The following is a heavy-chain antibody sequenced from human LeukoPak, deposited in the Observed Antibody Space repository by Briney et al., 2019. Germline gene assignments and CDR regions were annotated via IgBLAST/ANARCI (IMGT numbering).Heavy chain of an antibody. CDR3: ARDFAGSYYYDSSGYYSLDY. Sequence: ASVKVSCKASGYTFTSYGISWVRQAPGQGLEWMGWISAYNGNTNYAQKLQGRVTMTTDTSTSTAYMELRSLRSDDTAVYYCARDFAGSYYYDSSGYYSLDYWGQGTQVTVSS. V-gene: IGHV1-18*01. CDR1: GYTFTSYG. D-gene: IGHD3-22*01. CDR2: ISAYNGNT. J-gene: IGHJ4*02.